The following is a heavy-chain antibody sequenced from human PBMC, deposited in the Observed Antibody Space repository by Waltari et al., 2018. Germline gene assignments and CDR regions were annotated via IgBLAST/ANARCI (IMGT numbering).Heavy chain of an antibody. CDR3: ARLAISGHFDY. Sequence: VQLQESGPGLVKPSETLSLSSSVFGAPIKTSYWNWFRQPPGEGLQWVANIFYSGTTHYNPSLKNRVTISLDTSKNEVSLSLTSVTAADTAVYYCARLAISGHFDYWGQGVLVTVSS. J-gene: IGHJ4*02. CDR2: IFYSGTT. CDR1: GAPIKTSY. V-gene: IGHV4-59*01.